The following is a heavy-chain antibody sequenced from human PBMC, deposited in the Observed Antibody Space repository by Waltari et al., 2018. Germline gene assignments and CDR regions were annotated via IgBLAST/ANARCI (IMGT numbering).Heavy chain of an antibody. CDR2: VGPKDGET. Sequence: EVQLLQSGAEVKKPGATVKISCKSSGYTFTDYYIHWVKQTPGKGLEWMGRVGPKDGETIYAEKFQDRVTISAYTSTDTVYMIMNGLRFDDTALYLCSRSGSDDWFDPWGRGTPVTVVS. CDR1: GYTFTDYY. CDR3: SRSGSDDWFDP. D-gene: IGHD2-15*01. J-gene: IGHJ5*02. V-gene: IGHV1-69-2*01.